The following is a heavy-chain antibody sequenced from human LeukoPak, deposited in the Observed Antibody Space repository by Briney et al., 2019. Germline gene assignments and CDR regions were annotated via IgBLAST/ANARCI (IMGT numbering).Heavy chain of an antibody. D-gene: IGHD2-21*02. Sequence: PSETLSLTCTVSGGSISSSSYYWGWIRQPPGKGLEWIGSIYYSGSTYYNPSLKSRVTISVDTSKNQFSLKLSSVTAADTAVYYCARESAYCGGDCYIDYWGQGTLVTVSS. V-gene: IGHV4-39*07. CDR1: GGSISSSSYY. J-gene: IGHJ4*02. CDR3: ARESAYCGGDCYIDY. CDR2: IYYSGST.